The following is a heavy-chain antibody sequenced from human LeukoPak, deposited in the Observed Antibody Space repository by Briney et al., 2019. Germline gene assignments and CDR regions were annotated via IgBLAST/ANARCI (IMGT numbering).Heavy chain of an antibody. CDR2: INYSGST. CDR3: ARYSGSYSGFDY. CDR1: GASISSYY. Sequence: SETLSLTCTVSGASISSYYWTWIRQAPGKGLEWIGYINYSGSTHYNPSLKSRVTISVDTFKNQFSLKLRSVTAADTAVYYCARYSGSYSGFDYWGQGTLVTVSS. V-gene: IGHV4-59*08. J-gene: IGHJ4*02. D-gene: IGHD1-26*01.